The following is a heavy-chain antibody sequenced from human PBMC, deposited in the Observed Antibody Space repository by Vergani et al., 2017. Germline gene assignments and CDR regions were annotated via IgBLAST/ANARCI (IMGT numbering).Heavy chain of an antibody. CDR3: AVXIYDYGGSRDFDY. CDR1: GFTFGEYG. V-gene: IGHV3-49*04. CDR2: IRSKTYGATT. Sequence: EVQLVESGGDLVQPGRSLRLSCQTSGFTFGEYGVSWVRQAPGKGLEWIGFIRSKTYGATTEYAASVRGRFTISRDDSKGIAYLQMSSLKKEDTAVYRCAVXIYDYGGSRDFDYWGQGTLVVVSS. J-gene: IGHJ4*02. D-gene: IGHD4-23*01.